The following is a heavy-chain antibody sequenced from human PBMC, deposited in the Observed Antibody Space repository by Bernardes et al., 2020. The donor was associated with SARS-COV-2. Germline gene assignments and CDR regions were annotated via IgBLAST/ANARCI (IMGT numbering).Heavy chain of an antibody. CDR2: IYYSGST. Sequence: TLSLTCTVSGGSISSGGYYWSWIRQHPGKGLEWIGYIYYSGSTYYNLSLKSRVTISVDTSKNQFSLKLSSVTAADTAVYYCARAPITMIVVVNALDLWGQGTMVTVSS. CDR3: ARAPITMIVVVNALDL. J-gene: IGHJ3*01. D-gene: IGHD3-22*01. CDR1: GGSISSGGYY. V-gene: IGHV4-31*03.